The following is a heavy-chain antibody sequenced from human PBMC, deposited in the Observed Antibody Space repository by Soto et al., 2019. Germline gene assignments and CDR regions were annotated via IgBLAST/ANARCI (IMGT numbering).Heavy chain of an antibody. J-gene: IGHJ6*02. V-gene: IGHV4-34*01. Sequence: SETLSLTCAVYGGSFSGYYWSWIRQPPGKGLEWIGEINHSGSTNYNPSLKSRVTISVDTSKNQFSLKLSPVTAADTAVYYCARPTRQWLGLRYYYGMDVWGQGTTVTVSS. D-gene: IGHD6-19*01. CDR2: INHSGST. CDR1: GGSFSGYY. CDR3: ARPTRQWLGLRYYYGMDV.